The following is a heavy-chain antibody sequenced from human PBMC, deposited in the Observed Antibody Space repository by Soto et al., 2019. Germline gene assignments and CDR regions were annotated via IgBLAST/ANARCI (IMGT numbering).Heavy chain of an antibody. D-gene: IGHD2-2*02. CDR3: ARGKQLLLYKSDGMDV. CDR1: GFILSSYE. J-gene: IGHJ6*02. Sequence: PGGSLRLSCAASGFILSSYEVNWVRQAPGKGLEWVSYISSTGIIIYYADSVKGRFTISRDNAKNSLYLQLNSLRAEDTAVYYCARGKQLLLYKSDGMDVWGQGPTVSV. V-gene: IGHV3-48*03. CDR2: ISSTGIII.